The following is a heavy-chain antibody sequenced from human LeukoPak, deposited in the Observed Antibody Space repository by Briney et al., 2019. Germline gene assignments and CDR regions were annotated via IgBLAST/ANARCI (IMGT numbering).Heavy chain of an antibody. Sequence: PGGSLRLSCAASGLIFRNYAMTWVRQAPGKGLEWVSTIAGDGATTYYADSVRGRFIISRDNSMNTLSLQMDSLRSDDTAVYYCASSGRYYYDSSGSADYWGQGTLVTVSS. V-gene: IGHV3-23*01. CDR3: ASSGRYYYDSSGSADY. D-gene: IGHD3-22*01. CDR2: IAGDGATT. J-gene: IGHJ4*02. CDR1: GLIFRNYA.